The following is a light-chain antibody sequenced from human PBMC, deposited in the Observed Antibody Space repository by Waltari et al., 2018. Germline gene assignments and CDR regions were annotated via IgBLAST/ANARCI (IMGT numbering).Light chain of an antibody. V-gene: IGKV3-15*01. CDR3: QQYNNWPRT. Sequence: EIVMTQSPAPLSVPPADRPTLSCRASQRVSSNLAWYQQKPGQAPRRLIYGASTRATGIPARFSGSGSGTEFSLTISSLQSEDFAVYYCQQYNNWPRTFGQGTKVEIK. J-gene: IGKJ1*01. CDR1: QRVSSN. CDR2: GAS.